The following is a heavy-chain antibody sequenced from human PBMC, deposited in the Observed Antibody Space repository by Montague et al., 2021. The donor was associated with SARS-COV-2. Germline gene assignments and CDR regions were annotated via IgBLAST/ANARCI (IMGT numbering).Heavy chain of an antibody. J-gene: IGHJ6*02. CDR2: IDNSGST. CDR3: ARLTGSRVYYYHYGLDV. D-gene: IGHD1-20*01. CDR1: GDSIRESH. Sequence: SETLSLTCTVSGDSIRESHWSWIRQPPGKGLEWIGYIDNSGSTNXNPALESRVTLTVSASNNQFYLTLRSVTAADTAVYYCARLTGSRVYYYHYGLDVWGQGTTVTVSS. V-gene: IGHV4-4*09.